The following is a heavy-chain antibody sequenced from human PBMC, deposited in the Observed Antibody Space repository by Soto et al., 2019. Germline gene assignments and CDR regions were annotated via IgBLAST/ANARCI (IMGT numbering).Heavy chain of an antibody. D-gene: IGHD2-2*01. V-gene: IGHV3-7*01. CDR3: ARGGHCSPTSCHTPRSSFDI. CDR1: GFTFSSYW. J-gene: IGHJ3*02. CDR2: IKQDGSEK. Sequence: PGGSLRLSCAVCGFTFSSYWMSWVRQAPGKGLEWVANIKQDGSEKYYMDSEKGRFTISRDNAKNSLFLQVNSLRVEDTAVYYCARGGHCSPTSCHTPRSSFDIWGLGTMVTVSS.